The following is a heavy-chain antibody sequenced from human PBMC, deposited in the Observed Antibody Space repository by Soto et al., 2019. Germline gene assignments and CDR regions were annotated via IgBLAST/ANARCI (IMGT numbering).Heavy chain of an antibody. J-gene: IGHJ4*02. Sequence: GSLRLSCAASGFTFSSYAMSWVRQAPGKGLEWVSSISSSGGSTYYADSVKGRFTISRDNSKNTLYLQMNSLRAEDTAVYYCAKDLGGYSGYAFDYWGQGTLVTVSS. D-gene: IGHD5-12*01. V-gene: IGHV3-23*01. CDR2: ISSSGGST. CDR3: AKDLGGYSGYAFDY. CDR1: GFTFSSYA.